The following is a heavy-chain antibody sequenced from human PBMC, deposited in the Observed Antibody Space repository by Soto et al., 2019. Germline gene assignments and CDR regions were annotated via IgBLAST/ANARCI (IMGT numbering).Heavy chain of an antibody. J-gene: IGHJ4*02. V-gene: IGHV4-30-4*01. CDR2: IYYSGST. Sequence: KASETLSLTCTVSGGSISSGDYYWSWIRQPPGKGLEWIGYIYYSGSTYYNPSLKSRVTISVDTSKNQFSLKLSSVTAADTAVYYCARGNRYYDSSGYSRNYYFDYWGQGTLVTVSS. D-gene: IGHD3-22*01. CDR3: ARGNRYYDSSGYSRNYYFDY. CDR1: GGSISSGDYY.